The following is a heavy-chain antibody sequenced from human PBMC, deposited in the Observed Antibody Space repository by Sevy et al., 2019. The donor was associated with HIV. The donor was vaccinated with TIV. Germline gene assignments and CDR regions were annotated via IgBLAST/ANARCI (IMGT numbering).Heavy chain of an antibody. Sequence: ATVKVSCKFSGHTLTELPIHWVRQAPRKRLERMGRFDPEDGERIYAQKFQGRVTMTEDTSTDTAYMELSSLRSEDTALYYCASTREYYSDNSGYFDYWGQGTLVTVSS. CDR3: ASTREYYSDNSGYFDY. CDR1: GHTLTELP. V-gene: IGHV1-24*01. D-gene: IGHD3-22*01. J-gene: IGHJ4*02. CDR2: FDPEDGER.